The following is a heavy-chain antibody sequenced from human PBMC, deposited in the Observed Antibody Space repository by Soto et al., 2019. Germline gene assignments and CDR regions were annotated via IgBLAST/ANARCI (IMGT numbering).Heavy chain of an antibody. D-gene: IGHD5-12*01. CDR1: GGTFSSSA. CDR3: ARGFGVATIGVVPEYIDYCYYGMDV. CDR2: IIPIFGTA. J-gene: IGHJ6*02. V-gene: IGHV1-69*13. Sequence: ASVQVSCKASGGTFSSSARSWVRQAPGQELAWMGGIIPIFGTANYAQKFQGRVTITADESTSTAYMELSSLRSEDTAVYYCARGFGVATIGVVPEYIDYCYYGMDVWGQGTTVT.